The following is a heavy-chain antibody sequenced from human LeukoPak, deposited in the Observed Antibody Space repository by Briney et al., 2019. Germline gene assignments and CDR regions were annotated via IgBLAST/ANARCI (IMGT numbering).Heavy chain of an antibody. Sequence: GGSLRLSCAASGFTFSRYGMHGVRQAAGKGRDWVAVISYDGSNKYYADSVKGRFTISRDNSKNTLYLQMNSLRAEDTAVYYCAKDGIGAPDYWGQGTLVTVS. D-gene: IGHD3-10*01. J-gene: IGHJ4*02. CDR2: ISYDGSNK. CDR1: GFTFSRYG. V-gene: IGHV3-30*18. CDR3: AKDGIGAPDY.